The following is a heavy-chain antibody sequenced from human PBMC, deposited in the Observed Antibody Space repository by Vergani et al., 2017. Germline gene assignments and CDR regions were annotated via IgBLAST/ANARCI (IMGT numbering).Heavy chain of an antibody. V-gene: IGHV1-8*01. Sequence: QVQLVQSGAEVKQPGASVKVSCTASGYTFTSYDINWVRQATGQGLEWMGWMNPNSGNTGYAQKVQGRVTMTRNTSISTAYMELSSLRSEDTAVYYCARAIRVNIVATIRQYYFDYWGQGTLVTVSS. D-gene: IGHD5-12*01. CDR2: MNPNSGNT. CDR1: GYTFTSYD. CDR3: ARAIRVNIVATIRQYYFDY. J-gene: IGHJ4*02.